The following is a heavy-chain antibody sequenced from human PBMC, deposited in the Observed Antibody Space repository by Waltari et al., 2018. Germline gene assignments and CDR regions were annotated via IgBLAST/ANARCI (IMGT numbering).Heavy chain of an antibody. CDR2: IWYDGSNK. V-gene: IGHV3-30*18. CDR1: GFTFSSYG. Sequence: QVQLVESGGGVVQPGRSLRLSCAASGFTFSSYGMPWVRQAPGKGLEWVAVIWYDGSNKYYADSVKGRFTISRDNSKNTLYLQMNSLRAEDTAMYYCAKGAGVAASGGYFDYWGQGTLVTVSS. CDR3: AKGAGVAASGGYFDY. J-gene: IGHJ4*02. D-gene: IGHD2-15*01.